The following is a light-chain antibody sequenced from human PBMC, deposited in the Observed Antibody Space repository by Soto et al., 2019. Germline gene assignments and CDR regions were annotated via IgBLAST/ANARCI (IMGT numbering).Light chain of an antibody. CDR1: QTISSW. V-gene: IGKV1-5*03. CDR3: LQHNTSPWT. CDR2: KAS. J-gene: IGKJ1*01. Sequence: DIQMTQSPSTLSGSVGDRVTITCRASQTISSWLAWYQQKPGKAPKLLIYKASTLKSGVPSRFSGSGSGTEFTLTISSLQPEDFATYYCLQHNTSPWTFGQGTKV.